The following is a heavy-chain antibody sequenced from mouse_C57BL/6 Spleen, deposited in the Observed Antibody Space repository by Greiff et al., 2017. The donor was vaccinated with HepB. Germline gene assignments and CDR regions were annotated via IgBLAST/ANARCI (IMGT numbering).Heavy chain of an antibody. V-gene: IGHV1-82*01. CDR1: GYAFSSSW. Sequence: VQLQESGPELVKPGASVKISCKASGYAFSSSWMNWVKQRPGKGLEWIGRIYPGDGDTNYNGKFKGKATLTADKSSSTAYMHLSSLTSEDSAVYFCARGAGMVTTGYYAMDYWGQGTSVTVSS. CDR2: IYPGDGDT. CDR3: ARGAGMVTTGYYAMDY. D-gene: IGHD2-2*01. J-gene: IGHJ4*01.